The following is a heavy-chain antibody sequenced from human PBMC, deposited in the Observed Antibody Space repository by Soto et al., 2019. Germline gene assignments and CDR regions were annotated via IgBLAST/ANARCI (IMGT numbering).Heavy chain of an antibody. D-gene: IGHD2-2*01. CDR2: IYPGGSDT. Sequence: EVQLVQSGAEVKKPGESLKISCKASGYNFANYWIGWVRQMPGKGLEWVGIIYPGGSDTRYSASFQGQVTISADKSTFAAYLEWSSLKASDTAMYYCARHGPYCGSTRSDGDDHWSDPWGRGTLVTVPS. J-gene: IGHJ5*02. V-gene: IGHV5-51*01. CDR3: ARHGPYCGSTRSDGDDHWSDP. CDR1: GYNFANYW.